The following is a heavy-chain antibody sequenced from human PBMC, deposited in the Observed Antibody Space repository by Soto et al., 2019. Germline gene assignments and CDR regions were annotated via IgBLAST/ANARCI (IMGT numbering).Heavy chain of an antibody. CDR2: VNHSGST. V-gene: IGHV4-34*01. Sequence: QVQLQQWGAGLLKPMETLSLTCAVYGGSFSGYYWSWIRRPPGKGLEWIGEVNHSGSTNYNPSLKSRVTISVDTSKNQFSLKLSSVTAADTAVYYCARGGYSGLSYWGQGTLVTVSS. CDR3: ARGGYSGLSY. D-gene: IGHD6-13*01. J-gene: IGHJ4*02. CDR1: GGSFSGYY.